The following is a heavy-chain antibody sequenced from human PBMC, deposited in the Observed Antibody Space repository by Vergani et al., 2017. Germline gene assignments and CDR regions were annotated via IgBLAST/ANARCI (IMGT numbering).Heavy chain of an antibody. V-gene: IGHV3-48*01. CDR2: ISSSSSTI. CDR3: ASDVSGSYYDY. CDR1: GFTFSSYS. D-gene: IGHD1-26*01. Sequence: VQLVESGGGVVQPGRSLRLSCAASGFTFSSYSMNWVRQAPGKGLEWVSYISSSSSTIYYADSVKGRFTISRDNAKNSLYLQMNSLRAEDTAVYYCASDVSGSYYDYWGQGTLVTVSS. J-gene: IGHJ4*02.